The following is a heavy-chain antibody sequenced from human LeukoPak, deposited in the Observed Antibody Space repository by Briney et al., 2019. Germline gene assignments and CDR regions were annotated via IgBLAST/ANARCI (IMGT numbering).Heavy chain of an antibody. CDR3: ARDGDTRFLEWLSPFDY. Sequence: GASVKVSCKASGGTFSSYAISWVRQAPGQGLEWMGGIIPIFGTANYAQKFQGRVTITADESTSTAYMELSSLRSEDTAVYYCARDGDTRFLEWLSPFDYWGQGTLVTVSS. CDR1: GGTFSSYA. CDR2: IIPIFGTA. J-gene: IGHJ4*02. V-gene: IGHV1-69*13. D-gene: IGHD3-3*01.